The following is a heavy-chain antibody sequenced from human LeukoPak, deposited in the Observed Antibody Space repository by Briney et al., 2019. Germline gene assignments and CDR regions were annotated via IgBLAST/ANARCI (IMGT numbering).Heavy chain of an antibody. CDR2: INPNSGGT. CDR1: GYIFTRYY. CDR3: ARDIGEYCSSTSCYP. J-gene: IGHJ5*02. V-gene: IGHV1-2*02. Sequence: GSVKVSCKASGYIFTRYYMHWVRQAPGQRLEWMGWINPNSGGTNYAQKFQGRVTMTRDTSISTAYMELSRLRADDADVYYCARDIGEYCSSTSCYPWGQGTLVTVSS. D-gene: IGHD2-2*01.